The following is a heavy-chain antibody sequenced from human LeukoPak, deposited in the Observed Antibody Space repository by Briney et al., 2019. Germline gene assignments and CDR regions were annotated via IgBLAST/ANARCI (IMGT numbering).Heavy chain of an antibody. CDR1: DSTFSSFA. CDR3: AKIRGQTYYDFDS. V-gene: IGHV3-23*01. CDR2: ITAGGITT. J-gene: IGHJ4*02. D-gene: IGHD3-3*01. Sequence: GGSLRLSCAASDSTFSSFAMSWVRQAPGKGLEWVSAITAGGITTYYADSVKGRFTISRDNSKNTLFLQMNSLGVEDTALYYCAKIRGQTYYDFDSWGQGTLVTVSS.